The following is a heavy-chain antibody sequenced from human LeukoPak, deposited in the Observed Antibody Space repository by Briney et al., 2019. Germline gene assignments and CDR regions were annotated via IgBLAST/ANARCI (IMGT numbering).Heavy chain of an antibody. V-gene: IGHV3-53*01. J-gene: IGHJ4*02. CDR1: GFTVSSKY. Sequence: PGGSLRLSCSASGFTVSSKYRSWVRQAPGKGLEWVSVIYSGCRTHYADSVKGRFTISRDNSKNTLYLQMNSLRAEDTAVYYCARLGGSFDYFDYWGQGTLVTVSS. CDR2: IYSGCRT. D-gene: IGHD1-26*01. CDR3: ARLGGSFDYFDY.